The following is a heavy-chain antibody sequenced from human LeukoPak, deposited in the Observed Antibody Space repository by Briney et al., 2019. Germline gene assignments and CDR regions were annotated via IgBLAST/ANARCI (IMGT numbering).Heavy chain of an antibody. Sequence: PSETLSLTCTVSGSSINTNFWTWIRQPPGKGLEWIGHIYSTGSANYNPSLKSRLLISGDTSKNQISLKLTSVTAADTAVYFCARHRDYYDTWGHGTLVTVSS. D-gene: IGHD3-22*01. J-gene: IGHJ4*01. CDR1: GSSINTNF. CDR3: ARHRDYYDT. V-gene: IGHV4-59*08. CDR2: IYSTGSA.